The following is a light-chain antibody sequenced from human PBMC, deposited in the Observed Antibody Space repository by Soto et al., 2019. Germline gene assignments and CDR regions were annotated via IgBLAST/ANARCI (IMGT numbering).Light chain of an antibody. Sequence: EVVMTQSPATVSVSPGERTSLSFRASQSVGTNLGWYQQTPGQAPRLLISKTSTRATGVPSRFSGSGSGTELTLTISSLQSEDLAVSYRQQYANCPLPFGGANKVDIK. CDR1: QSVGTN. V-gene: IGKV3-15*01. J-gene: IGKJ4*01. CDR2: KTS. CDR3: QQYANCPLP.